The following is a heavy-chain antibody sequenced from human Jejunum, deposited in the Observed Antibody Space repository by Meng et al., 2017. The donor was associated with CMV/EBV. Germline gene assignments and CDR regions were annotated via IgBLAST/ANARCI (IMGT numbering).Heavy chain of an antibody. Sequence: SGYNFATYESKWLRQAPGQGPEWMGRISIYNGNTLSAQRLQGRVTLTSDTATNTVYMELRSLRSDDTAVYYCAREITGTYSPYYLDYWGQGTLVTVSS. CDR1: GYNFATYE. V-gene: IGHV1-18*01. D-gene: IGHD1-20*01. J-gene: IGHJ4*02. CDR2: ISIYNGNT. CDR3: AREITGTYSPYYLDY.